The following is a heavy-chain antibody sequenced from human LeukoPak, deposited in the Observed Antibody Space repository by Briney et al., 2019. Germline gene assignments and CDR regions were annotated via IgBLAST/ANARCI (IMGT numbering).Heavy chain of an antibody. D-gene: IGHD2-15*01. V-gene: IGHV4-59*01. J-gene: IGHJ6*02. Sequence: PSETLSLTCTVSGGSITSYYWSWIRQPPGKGLEWIGYIFYSGGTNYNPSLKSRVTMSVDTSKNQLSLNLSSVTAADTAAYYCARDCSGGRCYNGIVAGMDVWGQGTTVTVSS. CDR3: ARDCSGGRCYNGIVAGMDV. CDR2: IFYSGGT. CDR1: GGSITSYY.